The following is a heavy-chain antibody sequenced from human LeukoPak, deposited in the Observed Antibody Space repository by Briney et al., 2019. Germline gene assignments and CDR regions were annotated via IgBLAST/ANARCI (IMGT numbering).Heavy chain of an antibody. Sequence: SETLSLTCTVSGGSISSYYWSWIRQPPGKGLEWIGYIYYSGSTNYNPSLKSRVTLSVDTSKNQFSLKLSSVTAADTAVYYCARATLGLGMDVWGQGTTVTVSS. CDR3: ARATLGLGMDV. V-gene: IGHV4-59*01. J-gene: IGHJ6*02. CDR1: GGSISSYY. CDR2: IYYSGST.